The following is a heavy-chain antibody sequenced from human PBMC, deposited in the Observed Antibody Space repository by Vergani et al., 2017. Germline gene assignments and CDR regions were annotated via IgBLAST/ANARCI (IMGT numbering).Heavy chain of an antibody. CDR1: GYTFTSYD. Sequence: QVQVVQSGAEVKKSGASVKVSCKASGYTFTSYDINWVRQATGQGLEWMGWMNPNSGNTGYAQKFQGRVTMTRNTSISTAYMELSSLRSEDTAVYYCARLLPYYYDSSGYSGDDYWGQGTLVTVSS. CDR3: ARLLPYYYDSSGYSGDDY. V-gene: IGHV1-8*01. CDR2: MNPNSGNT. J-gene: IGHJ4*02. D-gene: IGHD3-22*01.